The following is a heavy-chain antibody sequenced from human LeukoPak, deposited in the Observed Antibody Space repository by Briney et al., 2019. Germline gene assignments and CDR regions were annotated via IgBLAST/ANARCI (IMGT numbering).Heavy chain of an antibody. CDR1: GGSISSYY. V-gene: IGHV4-59*08. CDR2: IYYSGST. D-gene: IGHD1-26*01. J-gene: IGHJ4*02. CDR3: ARSGSYGGGTGY. Sequence: SETLSLTCTVSGGSISSYYWSWIRQPPGKGLEWIGYIYYSGSTNYNPSLKSRVTISVDTSKNQFSLKLSSVTAADTAVYYCARSGSYGGGTGYWGQGTLVTVSS.